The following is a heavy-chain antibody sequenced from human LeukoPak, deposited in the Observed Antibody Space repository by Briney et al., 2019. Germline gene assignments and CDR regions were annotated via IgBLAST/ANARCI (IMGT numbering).Heavy chain of an antibody. CDR3: ASVIRAQGRSFDY. CDR2: IYYSGST. Sequence: SETLSLTCTVSGGSISSSSYYWGWIRQPPGKGLEWIGSIYYSGSTYYNPSLKSRVTISVDTSKNQFSLKLSSVTAADTAVYYCASVIRAQGRSFDYWGQGTLVTVSS. CDR1: GGSISSSSYY. J-gene: IGHJ4*02. V-gene: IGHV4-39*07. D-gene: IGHD2/OR15-2a*01.